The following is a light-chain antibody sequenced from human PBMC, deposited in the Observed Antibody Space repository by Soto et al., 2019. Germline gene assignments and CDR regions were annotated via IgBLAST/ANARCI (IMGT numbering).Light chain of an antibody. V-gene: IGKV3-15*01. Sequence: EIVMTQSPVTLSVSPGVRATLSCRASPSVRSTYLAWYQQQPGQAPRLLIFGVSNRAAGIPARFSGSGSGTEFTLTISSVQSEDFEVYYCQQYGDGPLTFGGGTKVEIK. CDR1: PSVRSTY. J-gene: IGKJ4*01. CDR3: QQYGDGPLT. CDR2: GVS.